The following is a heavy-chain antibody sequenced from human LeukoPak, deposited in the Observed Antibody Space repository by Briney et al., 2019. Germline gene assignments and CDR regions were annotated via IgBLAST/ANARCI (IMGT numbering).Heavy chain of an antibody. V-gene: IGHV3-23*01. Sequence: GGSLRLSCAASGFTFSSYAMSWVRQAPGKGLEWVSAISGSGGSTYYADSVKGRFTISRDNSKNTLYLQMNSLRAEDTAVYYCAKDIGSSWYNWNDDPSGDFDYWGQGTLVTVSS. CDR1: GFTFSSYA. CDR3: AKDIGSSWYNWNDDPSGDFDY. D-gene: IGHD1-1*01. J-gene: IGHJ4*02. CDR2: ISGSGGST.